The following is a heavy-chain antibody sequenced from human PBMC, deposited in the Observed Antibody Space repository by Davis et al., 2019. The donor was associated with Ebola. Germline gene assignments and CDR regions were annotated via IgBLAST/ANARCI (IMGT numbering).Heavy chain of an antibody. Sequence: GESLKISCAASGFTFSSYSMNWVRQAPGKGPEWVSYISSSSSTIYYADSVKGRFTISRDNAKNSLYLQMNSLRAEDTAVYYCARDANNYYYGMDVWGQGTTVTVSS. CDR2: ISSSSSTI. CDR1: GFTFSSYS. J-gene: IGHJ6*02. CDR3: ARDANNYYYGMDV. V-gene: IGHV3-48*01.